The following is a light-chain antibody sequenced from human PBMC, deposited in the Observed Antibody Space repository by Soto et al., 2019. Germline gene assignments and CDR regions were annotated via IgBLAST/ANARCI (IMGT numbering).Light chain of an antibody. CDR2: NNN. J-gene: IGLJ1*01. CDR1: NSNIGSNT. Sequence: QLVLTQPPSASGTPGQRVTISCSGSNSNIGSNTVNWYQQLPGTAPKLLIYNNNQRPSGVPDRFSGSKSGTAASLAISGLQSDDEADYYCAVWDDSLSGRKVFGTGTQLTVL. V-gene: IGLV1-44*01. CDR3: AVWDDSLSGRKV.